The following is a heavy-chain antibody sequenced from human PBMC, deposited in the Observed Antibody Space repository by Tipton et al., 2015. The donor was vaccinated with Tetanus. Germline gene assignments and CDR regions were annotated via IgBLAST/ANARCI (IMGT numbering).Heavy chain of an antibody. J-gene: IGHJ4*02. CDR1: GDSMTDFY. Sequence: LSCNVSGDSMTDFYWSWIRQPPGKGLEWIAYIFYNGRTQSNPSLKRRVSISVDTAKNQFSLQLSSVTAADTAIYYCARTTRRWLHPDYWGQGTLVTVSS. CDR2: IFYNGRT. D-gene: IGHD5-24*01. CDR3: ARTTRRWLHPDY. V-gene: IGHV4-59*01.